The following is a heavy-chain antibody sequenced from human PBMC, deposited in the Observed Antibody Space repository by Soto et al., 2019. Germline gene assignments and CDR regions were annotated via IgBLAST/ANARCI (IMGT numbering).Heavy chain of an antibody. CDR2: INPNSGGT. J-gene: IGHJ3*02. CDR1: GYTFTGYY. Sequence: VASVKVSCKASGYTFTGYYMHWVRQAPGQGLEWMGWINPNSGGTNYAQKFQGWATMTRDTSISTAYMELSRLRSDDTAVYYCARGSGAGGLGDAFDIWGQGTMVTVSS. D-gene: IGHD3-10*01. CDR3: ARGSGAGGLGDAFDI. V-gene: IGHV1-2*04.